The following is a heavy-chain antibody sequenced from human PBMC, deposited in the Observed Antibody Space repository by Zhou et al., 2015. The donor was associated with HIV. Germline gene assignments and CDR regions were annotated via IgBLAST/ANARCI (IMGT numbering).Heavy chain of an antibody. J-gene: IGHJ5*02. CDR1: GGTFSSYA. CDR3: ARDLTSITIFGVAFGH. D-gene: IGHD3-3*01. CDR2: INPNSGGT. V-gene: IGHV1-2*06. Sequence: QVQLVQSGAEVKKPGSSVKVSCKASGGTFSSYAISWVRQAPGQGLEWMGRINPNSGGTNYAQRFQGRVTMTRDTSISTAYMELSRLRSDDTAVYYCARDLTSITIFGVAFGHWGQGTLVTVSS.